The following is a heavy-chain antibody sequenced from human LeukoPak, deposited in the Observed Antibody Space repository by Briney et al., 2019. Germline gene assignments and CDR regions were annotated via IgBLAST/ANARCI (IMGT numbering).Heavy chain of an antibody. Sequence: GRSLRLSCAASGFTFSSYAMHWVRQAPGKGLEWVAVISYDGSNKYYADSVKGPFIISTDNSKNTPYLQMNSLRGEDTAVFYCASSHPMRYGDYDNYWGQGTLVTVSS. CDR3: ASSHPMRYGDYDNY. D-gene: IGHD4-17*01. V-gene: IGHV3-30-3*01. J-gene: IGHJ4*02. CDR2: ISYDGSNK. CDR1: GFTFSSYA.